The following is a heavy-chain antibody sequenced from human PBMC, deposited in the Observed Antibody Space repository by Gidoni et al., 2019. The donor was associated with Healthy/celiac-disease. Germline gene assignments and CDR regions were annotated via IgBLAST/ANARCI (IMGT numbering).Heavy chain of an antibody. CDR3: ARDPMITFGGPYAFDI. CDR1: GGSISSYY. V-gene: IGHV4-59*01. Sequence: QVQLQESGPGLVKPSETLSLTCTVSGGSISSYYWSWIRQPPGKGLEWIGYIYYSGSTNYNPSLKSRVTISVDTSKNQFSLKLSSVTAADTAVYYCARDPMITFGGPYAFDIWGQGTMVTVSS. D-gene: IGHD3-16*01. J-gene: IGHJ3*02. CDR2: IYYSGST.